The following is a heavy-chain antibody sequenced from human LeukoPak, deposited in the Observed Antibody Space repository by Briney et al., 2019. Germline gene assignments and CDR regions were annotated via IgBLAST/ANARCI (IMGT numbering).Heavy chain of an antibody. CDR2: ISGSSSYI. D-gene: IGHD2-15*01. CDR1: GFSFSSYS. J-gene: IGHJ4*02. V-gene: IGHV3-21*01. Sequence: GGSLRLSCAASGFSFSSYSMNWVRQAPGKGLEWVSSISGSSSYIYYADSVKGRFTISRDNAKNSLYLQMNSLRAEDTAVYYCARDHQGYCSGGSCTYFDHWGQGTLLTVSS. CDR3: ARDHQGYCSGGSCTYFDH.